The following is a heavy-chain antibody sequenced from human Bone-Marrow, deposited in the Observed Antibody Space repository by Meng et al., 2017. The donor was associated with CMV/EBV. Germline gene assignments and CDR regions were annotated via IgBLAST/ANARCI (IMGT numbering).Heavy chain of an antibody. J-gene: IGHJ4*02. Sequence: SESLSLTCTVSGGSISSYYWSWIRQTPGKGLEWIGYIYYSGSTNYNPSLKSRVTISVDTSKNHFSLRLTSVTAADTAVYYWARGGGYSSGWSFWGQGNLVTVSS. CDR2: IYYSGST. CDR1: GGSISSYY. D-gene: IGHD6-19*01. V-gene: IGHV4-59*01. CDR3: ARGGGYSSGWSF.